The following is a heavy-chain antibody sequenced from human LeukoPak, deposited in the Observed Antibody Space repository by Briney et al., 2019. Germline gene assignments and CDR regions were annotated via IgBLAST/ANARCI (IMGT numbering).Heavy chain of an antibody. V-gene: IGHV4-31*03. J-gene: IGHJ4*02. CDR2: IYYSGST. CDR1: GGSISSGGYY. D-gene: IGHD3-10*01. CDR3: ARDAQLSGSGSYGPFDY. Sequence: TSETLSLTCTVSGGSISSGGYYWSWIRQHPGKGLEWIGYIYYSGSTYYNPSLKSRVTISVDTSKNQSSLKLSSVTAADTAVYYCARDAQLSGSGSYGPFDYWGQGTLVTVSS.